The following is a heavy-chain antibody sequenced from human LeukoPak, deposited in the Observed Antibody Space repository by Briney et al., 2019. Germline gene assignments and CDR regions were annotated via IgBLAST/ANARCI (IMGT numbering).Heavy chain of an antibody. CDR2: INRNGGST. Sequence: PGGSLRLSCAASGFTFDDYGMSWVRQAPGKGLEWVSGINRNGGSTGYADSVKGRFTISRDNSKNTLYLQMNSLRAEDTAVYYCARAMVYYFDYWGQGTLVTVSS. D-gene: IGHD3-10*01. J-gene: IGHJ4*02. CDR3: ARAMVYYFDY. V-gene: IGHV3-20*04. CDR1: GFTFDDYG.